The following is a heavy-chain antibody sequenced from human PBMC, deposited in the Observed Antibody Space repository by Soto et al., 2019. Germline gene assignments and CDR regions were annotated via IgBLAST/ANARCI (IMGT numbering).Heavy chain of an antibody. CDR1: GGSISSGSFY. D-gene: IGHD3-9*01. J-gene: IGHJ4*02. V-gene: IGHV4-31*03. Sequence: QVQLQESGPGLVKPSQTLTLTCTVSGGSISSGSFYWSWIRQHPGKGLEWIGHISDSGSSYYNPSHESRVTISVATSKNQFSLKLSAVTAADTAVYFCASTTFYDIFTGYYSLFDYWGQGTLVTVSS. CDR3: ASTTFYDIFTGYYSLFDY. CDR2: ISDSGSS.